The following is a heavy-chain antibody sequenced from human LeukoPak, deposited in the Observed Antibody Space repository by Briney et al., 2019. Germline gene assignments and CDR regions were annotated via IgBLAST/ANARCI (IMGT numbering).Heavy chain of an antibody. CDR3: AREPIIAAGIDY. Sequence: PSETLSLTCTVSGGSISSGGYYYSWVRQHPGKGLEWIGYIYYSGSTYSIPSLKSRLTISMDTSKNQFSLKLSSVTAAGTAVYYCAREPIIAAGIDYWGQGTLVTVSS. D-gene: IGHD6-13*01. V-gene: IGHV4-31*03. CDR1: GGSISSGGYY. J-gene: IGHJ4*02. CDR2: IYYSGST.